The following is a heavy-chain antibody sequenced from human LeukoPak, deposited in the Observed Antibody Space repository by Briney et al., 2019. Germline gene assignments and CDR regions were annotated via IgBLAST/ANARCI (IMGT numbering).Heavy chain of an antibody. CDR3: ARHYSGSYYVVGY. V-gene: IGHV3-48*02. D-gene: IGHD1-26*01. CDR2: ISSSGSNI. Sequence: GRSLRLSCAASGFTFSSYSMNWVRQAPGKGLEWVSYISSSGSNIYYADSVKGRFTISRDNAKNSLYLQMNSLRDEDTAVYYCARHYSGSYYVVGYWGQGTLVTVSS. J-gene: IGHJ4*02. CDR1: GFTFSSYS.